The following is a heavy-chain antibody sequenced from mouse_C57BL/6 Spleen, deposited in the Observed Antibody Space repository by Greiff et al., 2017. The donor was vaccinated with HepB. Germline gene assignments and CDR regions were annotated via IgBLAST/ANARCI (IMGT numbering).Heavy chain of an antibody. CDR1: GYTFTSYW. D-gene: IGHD1-1*01. J-gene: IGHJ4*01. Sequence: QVQLQQPGAELVRPGTSVKLSCKASGYTFTSYWMHWVKQRPGPGLEWIGVIDPADSYTNYNQKFKGKATLTVDTSSSTAYMQLSSLTSEDAAVYYGARELLRLGAMDYWGQGTSVTVSS. V-gene: IGHV1-59*01. CDR3: ARELLRLGAMDY. CDR2: IDPADSYT.